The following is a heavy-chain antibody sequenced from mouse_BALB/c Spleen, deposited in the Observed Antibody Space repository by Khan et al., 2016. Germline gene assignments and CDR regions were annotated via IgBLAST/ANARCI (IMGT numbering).Heavy chain of an antibody. J-gene: IGHJ2*01. Sequence: EVKLLESGGGLVQPGGSLKLSCAASGFDFSRYWMSWVRQAPGKGLEWIGEINPDSSTINYTPSLKDKFIISRDNAKNTLYLQMSKVRSEATALYYCERERKLRNYYEYPRYFDYWGQGTTLTVSS. D-gene: IGHD2-4*01. V-gene: IGHV4-1*02. CDR1: GFDFSRYW. CDR2: INPDSSTI. CDR3: ERERKLRNYYEYPRYFDY.